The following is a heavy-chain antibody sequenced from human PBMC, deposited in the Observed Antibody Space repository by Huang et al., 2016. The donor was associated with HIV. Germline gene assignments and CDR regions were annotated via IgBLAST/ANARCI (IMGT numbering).Heavy chain of an antibody. CDR2: ISYSGIT. J-gene: IGHJ4*02. V-gene: IGHV4-39*01. CDR1: GGSITSGAYY. D-gene: IGHD6-6*01. CDR3: ARLSSSSFSNF. Sequence: QLHLQESGPGLVKSSETLSLTCTVSGGSITSGAYYWGWIRQPPGKGLEWLGSISYSGITYFNPSLSSRVTMSRHTSNNQFSLNLTSVTAADTAKFYCARLSSSSFSNFWGRGTLVIVSS.